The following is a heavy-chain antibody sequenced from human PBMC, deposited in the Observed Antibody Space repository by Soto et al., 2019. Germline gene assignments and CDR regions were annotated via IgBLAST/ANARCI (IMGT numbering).Heavy chain of an antibody. D-gene: IGHD3-10*01. Sequence: EVQLVESGGGSVQPGGSLRLSCVASGFTFSSYEMTWVRQPPGKGLEWVSDISSSGSTTYYADSVKGRFTISRDNAKNSLYLQMNSLRAEETAVYYCARETRSSRAYWGQGNLVTVSS. J-gene: IGHJ4*02. CDR1: GFTFSSYE. CDR2: ISSSGSTT. CDR3: ARETRSSRAY. V-gene: IGHV3-48*03.